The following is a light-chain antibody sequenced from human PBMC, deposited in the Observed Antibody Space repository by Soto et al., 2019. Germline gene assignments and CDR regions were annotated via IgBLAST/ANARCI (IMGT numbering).Light chain of an antibody. J-gene: IGKJ2*01. V-gene: IGKV1-39*01. CDR3: QQSYSTPYT. CDR2: AAF. CDR1: QSISSY. Sequence: DIQMTQSPSSLSASVGDRVTITCRASQSISSYLNWYQQQPGKAPKLLIYAAFSLQSGVPSRFSVSGSGTDFTLTISSLQPEDFATYFCQQSYSTPYTFGQGTKLEIK.